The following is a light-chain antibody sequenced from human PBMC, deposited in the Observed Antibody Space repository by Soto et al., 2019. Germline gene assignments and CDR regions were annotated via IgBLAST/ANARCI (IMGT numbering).Light chain of an antibody. Sequence: ESVLTQSPATLSLSPGERATLSCRASPSVSNSLAWYQHKPGQAPRLLIYDASNRATGVPTRFSGSGSGTDFTLTISSLEPDDFAVYYCLQRNQWLPVTFGGGTWVEIK. CDR1: PSVSNS. CDR3: LQRNQWLPVT. V-gene: IGKV3-11*01. CDR2: DAS. J-gene: IGKJ4*01.